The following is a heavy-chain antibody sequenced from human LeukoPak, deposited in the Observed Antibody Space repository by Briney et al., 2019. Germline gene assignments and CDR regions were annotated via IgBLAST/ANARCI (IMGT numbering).Heavy chain of an antibody. D-gene: IGHD6-13*01. V-gene: IGHV3-33*01. CDR3: ARSGSTFSSSDY. CDR2: IWFDGTNK. J-gene: IGHJ4*02. CDR1: GXTFGTYG. Sequence: GRSLRLSWAASGXTFGTYGMHWVRQSPGRGLEWVAVIWFDGTNKYYGDSVKGRFTISRDNSKNTLYLQMNSLRAEDTAVYYCARSGSTFSSSDYWGQGTLVTVSS.